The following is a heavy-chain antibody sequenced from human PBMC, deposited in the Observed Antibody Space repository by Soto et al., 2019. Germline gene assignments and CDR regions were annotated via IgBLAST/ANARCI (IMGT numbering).Heavy chain of an antibody. CDR1: GFTFSIHW. CDR3: ARDVRGGHFDY. J-gene: IGHJ4*02. D-gene: IGHD3-10*02. Sequence: EVQLVESGGGLVQPGGSLRLSCVDSGFTFSIHWMTWVRQAPGKGLEWVANIKQDASEKYYADSVKGRFTISRDNANNSLYLQMNSLRAEDTAVYYCARDVRGGHFDYWGQGTLVTVSS. CDR2: IKQDASEK. V-gene: IGHV3-7*04.